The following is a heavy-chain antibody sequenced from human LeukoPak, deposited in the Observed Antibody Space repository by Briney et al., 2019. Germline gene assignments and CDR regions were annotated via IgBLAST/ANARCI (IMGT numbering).Heavy chain of an antibody. CDR2: ISYDGSNK. Sequence: SGGSLRLSCAASGFTSSSYGMHWARQPPGKGLEWVQVISYDGSNKYYADSVKGRFTISRDNSKNTLYLQMNSLRAEDTAVYYCAKDHSSGCPGGYWGQGTLVTVSS. V-gene: IGHV3-30*18. CDR1: GFTSSSYG. J-gene: IGHJ4*02. D-gene: IGHD6-19*01. CDR3: AKDHSSGCPGGY.